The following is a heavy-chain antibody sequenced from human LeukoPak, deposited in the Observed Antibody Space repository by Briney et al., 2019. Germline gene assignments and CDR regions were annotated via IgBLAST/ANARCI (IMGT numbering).Heavy chain of an antibody. Sequence: SETLSLTCTVSGGSITSYYWSWVRQPPGKGLEWIGYVFHTGSTNYNPSLKSPVTMSLDTSKNQFSLKLSSVTAADTAVYYCARIIWYSRGSGYFDYRGQGTLVTVSS. CDR3: ARIIWYSRGSGYFDY. CDR2: VFHTGST. V-gene: IGHV4-59*08. J-gene: IGHJ4*02. CDR1: GGSITSYY. D-gene: IGHD6-13*01.